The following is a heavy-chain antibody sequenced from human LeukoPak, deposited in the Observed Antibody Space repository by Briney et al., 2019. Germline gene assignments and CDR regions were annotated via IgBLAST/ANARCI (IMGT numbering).Heavy chain of an antibody. Sequence: PSETLSLTCTVSGGSISSYYWSWLRQPPGKGLEWIGYIYYSGSTYYNPSLKSRVTISVDTSKNQFSLKLSSVTAADTAVYYCARGVNYYVVDWGQGTLVTVSS. CDR1: GGSISSYY. CDR3: ARGVNYYVVD. V-gene: IGHV4-30-4*08. D-gene: IGHD3-10*02. J-gene: IGHJ4*02. CDR2: IYYSGST.